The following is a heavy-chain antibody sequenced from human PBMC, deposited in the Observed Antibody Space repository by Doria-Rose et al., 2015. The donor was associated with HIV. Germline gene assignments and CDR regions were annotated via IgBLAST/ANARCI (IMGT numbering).Heavy chain of an antibody. CDR1: GVSLSSPGMG. CDR2: IFAVDES. Sequence: QESGPVLVKPTETLTLTCTVSGVSLSSPGMGVSWIRQPPGKALEWLANIFAVDESSYKTSLKSRLTISRCTSKAQVVLTMTDMDPVDTATYFCARIKSSRWYHKYYYDFWGQGTLVIVSA. D-gene: IGHD6-13*01. CDR3: ARIKSSRWYHKYYYDF. V-gene: IGHV2-26*01. J-gene: IGHJ4*02.